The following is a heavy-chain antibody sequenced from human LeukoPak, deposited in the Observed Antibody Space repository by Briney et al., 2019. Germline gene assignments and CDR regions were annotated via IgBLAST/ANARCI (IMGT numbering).Heavy chain of an antibody. J-gene: IGHJ5*02. CDR3: ARAGIAAALHWFDP. Sequence: ASVKVSCKASGYTFTGYYMHWVRQAPGQGLEWMGWINPNSGGTNYAQKFRGRVTMTRDTSISTAYMELSRLRSDDTAVYYCARAGIAAALHWFDPWGQGTLVTVSS. D-gene: IGHD6-13*01. CDR2: INPNSGGT. CDR1: GYTFTGYY. V-gene: IGHV1-2*02.